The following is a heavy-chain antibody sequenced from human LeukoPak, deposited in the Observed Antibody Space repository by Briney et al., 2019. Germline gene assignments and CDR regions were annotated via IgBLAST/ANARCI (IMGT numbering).Heavy chain of an antibody. J-gene: IGHJ6*03. CDR1: GFTFSSYT. CDR2: IGTSSTTI. CDR3: ARFAAGGSYYYYMDV. D-gene: IGHD6-25*01. V-gene: IGHV3-48*01. Sequence: GGSLRLSCAASGFTFSSYTMNWVRQPPGKGLEWVSSIGTSSTTIYYADSVKGRFTISRDNAKNSLYLQMNSLRADNTAVYYCARFAAGGSYYYYMDVWGKGITVTVSS.